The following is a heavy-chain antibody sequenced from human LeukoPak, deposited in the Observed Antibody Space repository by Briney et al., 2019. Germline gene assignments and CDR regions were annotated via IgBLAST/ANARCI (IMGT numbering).Heavy chain of an antibody. D-gene: IGHD5/OR15-5a*01. CDR3: ARDRSSLEHDY. Sequence: ASVKVSCKASGGTXSSYAISWVRQAPGQGLEWMGRIIPILGIANYAQKFQGRVTITADKSTSTAYMELSSLRSEDTAVYYCARDRSSLEHDYWGQGTLVTVSS. CDR2: IIPILGIA. CDR1: GGTXSSYA. V-gene: IGHV1-69*04. J-gene: IGHJ4*02.